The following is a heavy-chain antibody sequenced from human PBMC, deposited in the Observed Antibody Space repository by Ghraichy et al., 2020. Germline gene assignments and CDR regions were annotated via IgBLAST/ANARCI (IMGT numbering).Heavy chain of an antibody. J-gene: IGHJ3*02. D-gene: IGHD1-1*01. V-gene: IGHV4-34*01. CDR3: VRSVEYDAFDI. CDR1: GGSFSGYY. CDR2: INHSGST. Sequence: LSLTCAVYGGSFSGYYWSWIRQPPGKGLEWIGAINHSGSTNYNPSLKSRVTISVDTSKNQFSLKLRSVTAADTAVYYCVRSVEYDAFDIWGQGTMVTVSS.